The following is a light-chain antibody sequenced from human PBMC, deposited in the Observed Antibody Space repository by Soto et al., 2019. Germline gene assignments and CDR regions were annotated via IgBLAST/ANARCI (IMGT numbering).Light chain of an antibody. CDR2: GAS. CDR1: QSVSSN. V-gene: IGKV3-15*01. CDR3: QKYNNWPPET. Sequence: EIVMTQSPATLSVSPGERATLSCRASQSVSSNLAWYQQKPGQAPRLLIYGASTRATGIPARFSGSGSGTEFTLTIRSLQSEDFGVYYCQKYNNWPPETFGQGTKVEIK. J-gene: IGKJ1*01.